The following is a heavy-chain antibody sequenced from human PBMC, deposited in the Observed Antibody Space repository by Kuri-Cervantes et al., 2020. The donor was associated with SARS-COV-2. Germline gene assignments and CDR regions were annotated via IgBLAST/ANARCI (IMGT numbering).Heavy chain of an antibody. CDR2: IIPILGIA. J-gene: IGHJ2*01. CDR3: ARWAYYDSSGYRAVGFDL. Sequence: SVKVSCKASGYTFTGYDINWVRQATGQGLEWMGGIIPILGIANYAQKFQGRVTITADKSTSTAYMELSSLRSEDTAVYYCARWAYYDSSGYRAVGFDLWGRGTLVTVSS. CDR1: GYTFTGYD. D-gene: IGHD3-22*01. V-gene: IGHV1-69*10.